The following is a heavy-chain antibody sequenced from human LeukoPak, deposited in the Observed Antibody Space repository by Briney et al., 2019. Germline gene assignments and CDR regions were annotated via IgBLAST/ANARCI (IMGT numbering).Heavy chain of an antibody. V-gene: IGHV3-21*01. J-gene: IGHJ4*02. CDR1: GFTFSSYS. CDR2: ITSSSSYI. CDR3: ARAAYCGGDCYPPHLDY. D-gene: IGHD2-21*02. Sequence: PGGSLRISCAASGFTFSSYSMNWVRQAPGKGLERVSSITSSSSYIYYADSVKGRSTISRDNAKNSLYLQMNSLRAEDTAGYYCARAAYCGGDCYPPHLDYWGQGTLVTVSS.